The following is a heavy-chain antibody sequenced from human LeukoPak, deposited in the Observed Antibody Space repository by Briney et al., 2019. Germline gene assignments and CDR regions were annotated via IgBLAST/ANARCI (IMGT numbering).Heavy chain of an antibody. J-gene: IGHJ4*02. V-gene: IGHV3-48*03. CDR1: GFTFSSYE. CDR3: ARDSAVAGRDY. Sequence: GGSLRLSCAASGFTFSSYEMNWVRQAPGKGLEWVSYISSSGSTIYYADSVKGRFTISRDNAKNSLYLQMNSLRAEGTAVYYCARDSAVAGRDYWGQGTLVTVSS. CDR2: ISSSGSTI. D-gene: IGHD6-19*01.